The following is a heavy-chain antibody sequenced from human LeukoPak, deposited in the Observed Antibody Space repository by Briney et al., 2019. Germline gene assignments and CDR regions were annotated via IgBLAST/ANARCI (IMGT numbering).Heavy chain of an antibody. D-gene: IGHD4-11*01. Sequence: GGSLRLSCAASGFTFSNYGMQWVRQAPGKGLEWASFIRYDGSNKYYADSVKGRFTISRDNSKNTLYLQMNSLRAEDTAVYYCAKDWSDYRKYVDDMDVWGKGTTVTVSS. V-gene: IGHV3-30*02. CDR3: AKDWSDYRKYVDDMDV. CDR2: IRYDGSNK. CDR1: GFTFSNYG. J-gene: IGHJ6*03.